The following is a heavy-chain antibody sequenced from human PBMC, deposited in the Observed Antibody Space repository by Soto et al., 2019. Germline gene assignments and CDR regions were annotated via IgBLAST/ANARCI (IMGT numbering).Heavy chain of an antibody. J-gene: IGHJ4*02. CDR3: ARDRDYYDFWSGYSDF. CDR2: INTGNGNT. Sequence: GASVKVSCKASGYTFTTYAIHWVRQAPGQRLEWMGWINTGNGNTKYSQKFQGRVTITRDTSASTAYMELSSLRSEDTAVYYCARDRDYYDFWSGYSDFWGQGALVTLAS. V-gene: IGHV1-3*04. CDR1: GYTFTTYA. D-gene: IGHD3-3*01.